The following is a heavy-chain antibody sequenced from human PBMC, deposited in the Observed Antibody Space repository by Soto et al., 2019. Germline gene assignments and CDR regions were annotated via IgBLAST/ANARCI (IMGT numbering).Heavy chain of an antibody. V-gene: IGHV1-3*01. D-gene: IGHD1-26*01. CDR2: INAGNGNT. J-gene: IGHJ4*02. CDR1: GYTFTSYA. Sequence: ASVKVSCKASGYTFTSYAMHWVRQAPGQRLEWMGWINAGNGNTKYSQKFQGRVTITRDTSASTAYMELSSLRSEDTAVYYCARGRWDALIDYFDYWGQGTLVTVSS. CDR3: ARGRWDALIDYFDY.